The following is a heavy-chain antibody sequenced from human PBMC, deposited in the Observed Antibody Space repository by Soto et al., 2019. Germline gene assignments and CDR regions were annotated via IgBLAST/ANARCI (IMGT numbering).Heavy chain of an antibody. V-gene: IGHV4-31*03. CDR2: IYYSGST. D-gene: IGHD3-3*01. Sequence: QVQLQESGPGLVKPSQTLSLTCTVSGGSISSGGYYWSWIRQHPGKGLEWIGYIYYSGSTYYNPSLKSRVTIAVETSKNQFSLKLSSVTAADTAVYYCARVVTIFGVVITDNWFDPWGQGTLVTVSS. CDR3: ARVVTIFGVVITDNWFDP. J-gene: IGHJ5*02. CDR1: GGSISSGGYY.